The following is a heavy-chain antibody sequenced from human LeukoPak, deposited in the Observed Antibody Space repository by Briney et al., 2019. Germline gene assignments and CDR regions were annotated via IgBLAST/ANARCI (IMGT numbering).Heavy chain of an antibody. CDR1: GGTFSSYA. CDR3: ARLTYSGSRLTS. J-gene: IGHJ5*02. D-gene: IGHD1-26*01. Sequence: SVKVSCKASGGTFSSYAISWVRQAPGQGLEWMGGIIPIFGAANYAQKFQGRVTITADESTSTAYMELSSLRSEDTAVYYCARLTYSGSRLTSWGQGTLVTVSS. V-gene: IGHV1-69*13. CDR2: IIPIFGAA.